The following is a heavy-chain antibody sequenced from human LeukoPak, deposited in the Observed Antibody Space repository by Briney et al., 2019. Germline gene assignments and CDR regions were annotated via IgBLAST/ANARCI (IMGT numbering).Heavy chain of an antibody. CDR2: ISPGDSDA. V-gene: IGHV5-51*01. Sequence: GESLKISCKGSGYTFTNYYIGWARQTPGKGLEWMGIISPGDSDARYSPSFQGQVTISADKSISTAYLRWSSLKASDTAMYYCARRYCSSTSCNPYFFDYWGQGTLVTVSS. CDR1: GYTFTNYY. J-gene: IGHJ4*02. CDR3: ARRYCSSTSCNPYFFDY. D-gene: IGHD2-2*01.